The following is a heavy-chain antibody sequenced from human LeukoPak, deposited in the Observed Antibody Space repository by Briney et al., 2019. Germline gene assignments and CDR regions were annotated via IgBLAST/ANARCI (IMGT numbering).Heavy chain of an antibody. CDR2: ISDSGGRT. V-gene: IGHV3-23*01. Sequence: GGSLRLSCAASGFTFSDYYMSWIRQAPGTGLEWVAGISDSGGRTNYADSVKGRFTISRDNPKNTLYLQMNRLRAEDTAVYFCAKRGVVIRVILVGFHKEAYYFDSWGQGALVTVSS. J-gene: IGHJ4*02. CDR3: AKRGVVIRVILVGFHKEAYYFDS. D-gene: IGHD3-22*01. CDR1: GFTFSDYY.